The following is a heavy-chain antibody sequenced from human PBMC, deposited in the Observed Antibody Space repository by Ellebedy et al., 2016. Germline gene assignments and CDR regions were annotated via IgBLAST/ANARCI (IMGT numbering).Heavy chain of an antibody. Sequence: GGSLRLXCAASGFTFSSYAMSWVRQAPGKGLEWVSAISGSGGSTYYADSVKGRFTISRDNSKNTLYLQMNSLRAEDTAVYYCAKDRGDIVVVVAVGRYYYGMDVWGQGTTVTVSS. V-gene: IGHV3-23*01. CDR1: GFTFSSYA. D-gene: IGHD2-15*01. CDR2: ISGSGGST. J-gene: IGHJ6*02. CDR3: AKDRGDIVVVVAVGRYYYGMDV.